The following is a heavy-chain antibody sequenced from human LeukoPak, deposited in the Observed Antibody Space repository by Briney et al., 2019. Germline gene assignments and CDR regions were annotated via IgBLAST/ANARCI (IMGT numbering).Heavy chain of an antibody. V-gene: IGHV3-48*03. CDR3: ARDTLEYSNSPDALDI. D-gene: IGHD4-23*01. Sequence: GGSLRLSCAASGFTFSAYEMNRVRQAPGKGLEWVSYIGSSGSTVYYADSVKGRFTISRDNAKNSLYMQMESLRDEDTAIYYCARDTLEYSNSPDALDIWGQGTMVTVSS. CDR1: GFTFSAYE. CDR2: IGSSGSTV. J-gene: IGHJ3*02.